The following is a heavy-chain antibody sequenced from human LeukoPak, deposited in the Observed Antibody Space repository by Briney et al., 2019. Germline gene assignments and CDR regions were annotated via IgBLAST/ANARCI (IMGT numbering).Heavy chain of an antibody. Sequence: GGSLRLSCAASGFTFNNYAMSWVRQPPGKGLEWVSTISDSGGSTYYADSVKGRFTISRDNSKNTLYLQMNSLRAEDTAVYYCAKGAAQVDAYARTDYWGQGTLVTVSS. D-gene: IGHD2-2*01. V-gene: IGHV3-23*01. CDR1: GFTFNNYA. CDR3: AKGAAQVDAYARTDY. J-gene: IGHJ4*02. CDR2: ISDSGGST.